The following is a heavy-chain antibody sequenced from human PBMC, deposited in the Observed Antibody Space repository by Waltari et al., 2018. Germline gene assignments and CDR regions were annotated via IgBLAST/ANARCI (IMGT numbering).Heavy chain of an antibody. J-gene: IGHJ4*02. CDR1: GFTFSNYA. V-gene: IGHV3-23*01. CDR3: GMYCRGSCYGGLAD. Sequence: EVQLLESGGNLVQPGGALRLSCATTGFTFSNYAMAWVRQAPGKGLWGVWSISARAAPTWYAGSVSGRLTIPRDNSRNTLYLQLVSLRDEDTAVYYCGMYCRGSCYGGLADWGRGPLVTASA. CDR2: ISARAAPT. D-gene: IGHD2-2*01.